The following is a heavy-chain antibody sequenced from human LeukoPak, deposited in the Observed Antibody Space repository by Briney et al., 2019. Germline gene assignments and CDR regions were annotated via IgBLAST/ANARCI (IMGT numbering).Heavy chain of an antibody. D-gene: IGHD5-12*01. V-gene: IGHV3-74*03. CDR2: IHPDGSIT. Sequence: GGSLRLSCVGSGFTITNYWMHRVRQAPGTGLVWVSRIHPDGSITTYADSVKGRFTISRDNAENTLYLQMNSLRAEDTAVYYCAPQQAYSPYNWFDPWGQGTLVTVSS. CDR3: APQQAYSPYNWFDP. CDR1: GFTITNYW. J-gene: IGHJ5*02.